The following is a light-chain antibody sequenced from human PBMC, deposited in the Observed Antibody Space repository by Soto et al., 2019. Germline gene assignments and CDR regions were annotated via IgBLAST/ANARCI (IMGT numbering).Light chain of an antibody. CDR3: QQCDNCLRT. CDR2: GAS. CDR1: QNVGSN. Sequence: EIVMTQSPATLSVSPGERVTLSCRASQNVGSNLVWYQQKPGQAPRLLIYGASTRATGIPARFSGSGSGTEFTLTISSLQSEDVAIYYCQQCDNCLRTFGQGTQVEIK. J-gene: IGKJ1*01. V-gene: IGKV3-15*01.